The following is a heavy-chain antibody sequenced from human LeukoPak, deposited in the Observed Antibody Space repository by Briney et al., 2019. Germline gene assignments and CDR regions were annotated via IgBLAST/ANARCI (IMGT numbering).Heavy chain of an antibody. V-gene: IGHV3-23*01. D-gene: IGHD6-19*01. CDR2: ISHGGDSA. Sequence: PGGSLRLSCTASGFTFSNYAMTWVRQAPGKGLEWVSVISHGGDSAWYADSVKGRFTISRDNSKSTLFLQMNSLRADDTAIYYCAKGRSGWYEGLDYWGQGILVTVSS. CDR1: GFTFSNYA. CDR3: AKGRSGWYEGLDY. J-gene: IGHJ4*02.